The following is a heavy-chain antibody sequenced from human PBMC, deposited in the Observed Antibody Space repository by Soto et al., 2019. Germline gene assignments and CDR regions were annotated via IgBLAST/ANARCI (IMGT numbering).Heavy chain of an antibody. CDR3: AREGTAGTFLDY. Sequence: GASVKVSCKASGGTFSSYAISWVRQAPGQGLEWMGGIIPIFGTANYAQKFQGRVTITADESTSTAYMELSSLRSEDTAVYYCAREGTAGTFLDYWGQGTLVTVSS. CDR2: IIPIFGTA. J-gene: IGHJ4*02. V-gene: IGHV1-69*13. D-gene: IGHD6-13*01. CDR1: GGTFSSYA.